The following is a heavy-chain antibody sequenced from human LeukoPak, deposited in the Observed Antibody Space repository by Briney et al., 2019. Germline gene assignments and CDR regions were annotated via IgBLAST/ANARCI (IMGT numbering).Heavy chain of an antibody. CDR3: ARNNGMDV. CDR1: GFALSSHW. J-gene: IGHJ6*02. CDR2: VNRDGSET. V-gene: IGHV3-7*03. Sequence: VQPGGSLRLSCAASGFALSSHWMTWVRQVPGRGPEWVANVNRDGSETYYLGSVKGRFTISKDNAKNSLYLQMNSLRAEDTALYHCARNNGMDVWGQGTTVIVSS.